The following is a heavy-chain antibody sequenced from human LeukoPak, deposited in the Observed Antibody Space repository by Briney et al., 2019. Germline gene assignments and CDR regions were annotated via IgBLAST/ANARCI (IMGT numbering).Heavy chain of an antibody. J-gene: IGHJ4*02. Sequence: HPGESLRLSCAASGFTFSSYTMHWVRQAPGKGLEWVAVVTHNGPDKYYADSVKGRFTISTDNSKNTLYLQMTSLRADDTAVYYCARDDYWGQGTLVTVSS. CDR3: ARDDY. CDR2: VTHNGPDK. V-gene: IGHV3-30-3*01. CDR1: GFTFSSYT.